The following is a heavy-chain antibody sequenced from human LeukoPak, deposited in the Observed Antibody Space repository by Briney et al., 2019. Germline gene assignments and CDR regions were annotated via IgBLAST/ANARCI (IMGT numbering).Heavy chain of an antibody. D-gene: IGHD6-13*01. CDR1: GYTFTSYA. Sequence: GASVKVSCKASGYTFTSYAMNWVRQAPGQGLEWMGWINTNTGNPTYAQGFTGRFVFSLDTSVSTAYLQISSLKAEDTAVYYCARVIAAAAINNPLLDYWGQGTLVTVSS. V-gene: IGHV7-4-1*02. CDR3: ARVIAAAAINNPLLDY. CDR2: INTNTGNP. J-gene: IGHJ4*02.